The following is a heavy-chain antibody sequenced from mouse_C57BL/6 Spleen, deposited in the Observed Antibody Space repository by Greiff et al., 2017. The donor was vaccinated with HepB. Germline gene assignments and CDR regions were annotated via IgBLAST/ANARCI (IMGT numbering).Heavy chain of an antibody. CDR1: GYTFTSYW. CDR2: IDPSDSYT. Sequence: QVHVKQPGAELVMPGASVKLSCKASGYTFTSYWMHWVKQRPGQGLEWIGEIDPSDSYTNYNQKFKGKSTLTVDKSSSTAYMQLSSLTSEDSAVYYCARERGLLDYWGQGTTLTVSS. D-gene: IGHD2-10*01. V-gene: IGHV1-69*01. J-gene: IGHJ2*01. CDR3: ARERGLLDY.